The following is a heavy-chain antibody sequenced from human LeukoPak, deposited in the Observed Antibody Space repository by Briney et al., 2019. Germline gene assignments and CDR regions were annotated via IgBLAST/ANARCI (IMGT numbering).Heavy chain of an antibody. V-gene: IGHV1-18*01. J-gene: IGHJ5*02. CDR1: GYTFTSYG. D-gene: IGHD6-13*01. CDR2: ISAYNGNT. Sequence: ASVKVSCKASGYTFTSYGISWVRQAPGQGLEWMGRISAYNGNTNYAQKLQGRVTMTTDTSTSTAYMELRSLRSDDTAVYYCAREVIAAAGIDNWFDPWGQGTLVTVSS. CDR3: AREVIAAAGIDNWFDP.